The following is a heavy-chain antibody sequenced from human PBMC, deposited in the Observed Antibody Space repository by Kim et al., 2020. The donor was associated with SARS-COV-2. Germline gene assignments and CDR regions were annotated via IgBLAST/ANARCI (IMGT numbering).Heavy chain of an antibody. Sequence: SQTLSLTCAISGDSVSSNSAAWNWIRQSPSRGLEWLGRTYYRSKWYNDYAVSVKSRITINPDTSKNQFSLQLNSVTPEDTAVYYCAREAFSAVGIAAAGTRYYFDYWGQGTLVTVSS. CDR2: TYYRSKWYN. CDR1: GDSVSSNSAA. J-gene: IGHJ4*02. D-gene: IGHD6-13*01. CDR3: AREAFSAVGIAAAGTRYYFDY. V-gene: IGHV6-1*01.